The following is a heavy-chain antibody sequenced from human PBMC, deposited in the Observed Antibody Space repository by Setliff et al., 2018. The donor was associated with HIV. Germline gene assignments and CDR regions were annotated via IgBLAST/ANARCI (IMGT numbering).Heavy chain of an antibody. CDR3: ATAKEQWLTEGGFDY. D-gene: IGHD6-19*01. CDR1: GYTLTELS. Sequence: ASVKVSCKVSGYTLTELSMHWVRQISGKGFEWMGRFDPEDGDTLYVHKFQGRVTMTEDTSTDTAYLELSGLRSEDTAVYYCATAKEQWLTEGGFDYWGQGTLVTVSS. V-gene: IGHV1-24*01. J-gene: IGHJ4*02. CDR2: FDPEDGDT.